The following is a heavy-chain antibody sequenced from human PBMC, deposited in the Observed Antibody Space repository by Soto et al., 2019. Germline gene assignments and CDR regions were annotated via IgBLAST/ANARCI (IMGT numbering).Heavy chain of an antibody. Sequence: QVQLQQWGAGLLKPSETLSLTCVVSGGSFSSYHWAWIRQTPVKGLEWIGEIEENGSARYNPSLQGRVTLALETPKNQWSLSLTSVTAADTAVDYWARDRRASNFLPRWFAPWGQGTLVTGSS. CDR2: IEENGSA. D-gene: IGHD3-16*02. CDR1: GGSFSSYH. CDR3: ARDRRASNFLPRWFAP. V-gene: IGHV4-34*01. J-gene: IGHJ5*02.